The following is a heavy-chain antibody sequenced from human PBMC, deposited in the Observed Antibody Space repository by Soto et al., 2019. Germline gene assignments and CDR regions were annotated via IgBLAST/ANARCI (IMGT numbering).Heavy chain of an antibody. V-gene: IGHV1-18*01. J-gene: IGHJ6*02. Sequence: QGQLVQSGAEGKKPGASVTVSCKTSGYTFSNYGINWVRQAPGQGLEWMGWISGYNGNTNYAQTVQGRVTMTTDTSTGTVYMELRSLKSDDTAIYSCSRFIIVGGWVDPNYYHGMDVWGQGTTVTVSS. CDR2: ISGYNGNT. D-gene: IGHD6-19*01. CDR3: SRFIIVGGWVDPNYYHGMDV. CDR1: GYTFSNYG.